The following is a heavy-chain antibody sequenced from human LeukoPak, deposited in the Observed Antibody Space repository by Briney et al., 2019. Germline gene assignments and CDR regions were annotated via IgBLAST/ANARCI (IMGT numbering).Heavy chain of an antibody. CDR3: VKDLSSGWPDY. J-gene: IGHJ4*02. CDR2: ISGSGDDT. CDR1: GFTFSSYA. Sequence: GGSLRLSCAASGFTFSSYAMSWVRQAPGKGLEWVSVISGSGDDTYYADSVKGRFTISRDNSKNTLYLQMSSLRAEDTAVYYCVKDLSSGWPDYWGQGTLVTVSS. V-gene: IGHV3-23*01. D-gene: IGHD6-19*01.